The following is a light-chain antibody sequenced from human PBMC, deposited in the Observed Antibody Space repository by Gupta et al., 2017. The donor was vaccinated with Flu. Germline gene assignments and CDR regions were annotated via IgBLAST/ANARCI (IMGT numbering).Light chain of an antibody. J-gene: IGKJ5*01. CDR1: QSISSY. V-gene: IGKV1-39*01. CDR2: AAS. Sequence: GDRVTISCRASQSISSYLNWYQQKPGKAPRLLIYAASTLQSGVPSRFSGSGSGTDFTLTINTLHPDDFATYYCQQSYSTPITFGQGTRLEIK. CDR3: QQSYSTPIT.